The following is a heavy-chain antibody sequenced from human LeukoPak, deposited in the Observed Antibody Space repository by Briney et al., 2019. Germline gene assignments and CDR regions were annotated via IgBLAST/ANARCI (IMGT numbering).Heavy chain of an antibody. V-gene: IGHV3-66*02. CDR3: ASTHDYGDYVPV. D-gene: IGHD4-17*01. CDR1: GFTVRSNY. J-gene: IGHJ6*04. Sequence: GGSLRLACAASGFTVRSNYMSWVRQARGKGVESVSVIYSGGSTYYTDSVKGRLTIYRDNYKNTLYLQMNSLKAEDTAVYYCASTHDYGDYVPVWGKGTTVTVSS. CDR2: IYSGGST.